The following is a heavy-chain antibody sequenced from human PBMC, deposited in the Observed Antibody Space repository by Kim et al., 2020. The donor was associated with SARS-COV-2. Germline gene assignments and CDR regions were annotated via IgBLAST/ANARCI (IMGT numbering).Heavy chain of an antibody. D-gene: IGHD2-2*01. V-gene: IGHV1-18*04. CDR3: AIASCYSSSCSSISTWFEY. Sequence: ASVKVSCKASGYTFTNYGIIWMRQAPGQGLEWMGWVTPYNGYTNYAQKFQGRLTMTTDTSTTTASMELRSLTSDDTAFYYCAIASCYSSSCSSISTWFEYWGQEPWSPSPQ. J-gene: IGHJ4*01. CDR1: GYTFTNYG. CDR2: VTPYNGYT.